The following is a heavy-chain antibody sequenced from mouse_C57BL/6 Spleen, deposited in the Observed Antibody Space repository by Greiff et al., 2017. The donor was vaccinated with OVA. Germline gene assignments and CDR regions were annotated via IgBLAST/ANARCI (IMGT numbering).Heavy chain of an antibody. CDR2: IYPSDSET. CDR3: ARGRGDYSNFDY. J-gene: IGHJ2*01. V-gene: IGHV1-61*01. Sequence: QVQLQQPGAELVRPGSSVKLSCKASGYTFTSSWMDWVKQRPGQGLEWIGNIYPSDSETHYNQKFKDKATLTVDKSSSPAYMQLSSLTSEDSAVYYCARGRGDYSNFDYWGQGTTLTVSS. D-gene: IGHD2-5*01. CDR1: GYTFTSSW.